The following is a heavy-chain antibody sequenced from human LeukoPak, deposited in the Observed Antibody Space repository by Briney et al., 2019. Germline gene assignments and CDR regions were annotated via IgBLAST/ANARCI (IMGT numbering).Heavy chain of an antibody. V-gene: IGHV4-59*01. CDR1: GGSISSYY. CDR3: ARGEDTAMVKDY. D-gene: IGHD5-18*01. J-gene: IGHJ4*02. Sequence: PSETLSLTCTVSGGSISSYYWSWIRQPPGKGLEWIGYIYYSGSTNYNPSLKSRVTISVDTSKNQFSLKLSSVTAADTAVYCCARGEDTAMVKDYWGQGTLVTVPS. CDR2: IYYSGST.